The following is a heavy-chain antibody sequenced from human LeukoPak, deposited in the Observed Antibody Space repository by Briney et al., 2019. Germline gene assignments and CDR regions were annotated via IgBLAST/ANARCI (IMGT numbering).Heavy chain of an antibody. D-gene: IGHD1-26*01. J-gene: IGHJ4*02. CDR2: INTATGNP. V-gene: IGHV7-4-1*02. CDR3: ARDSISGSYVHFDN. Sequence: ASVKVSCKASGYTFTGYYMHWVRQAPGQGLEWMGWINTATGNPTYAQDFTGRFVFSLDPSVSTAYLQISSLKAEDTAVYYCARDSISGSYVHFDNWGQGTLVTVSS. CDR1: GYTFTGYY.